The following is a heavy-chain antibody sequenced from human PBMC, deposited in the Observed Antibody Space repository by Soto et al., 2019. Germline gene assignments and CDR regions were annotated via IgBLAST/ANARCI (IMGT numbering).Heavy chain of an antibody. J-gene: IGHJ5*02. Sequence: QVQLVESGGGVVQPGRSLRLSCAASGFTFSSYGMHWVRQAPGKGREGGAVIWYDGSNKYYADSVKGRFTISRDNSKNTLYLQMNSLRAEDTAVYYCAREGGSIAVAGRGWFDPWGQGTLVTVSS. CDR1: GFTFSSYG. D-gene: IGHD6-19*01. CDR2: IWYDGSNK. CDR3: AREGGSIAVAGRGWFDP. V-gene: IGHV3-33*01.